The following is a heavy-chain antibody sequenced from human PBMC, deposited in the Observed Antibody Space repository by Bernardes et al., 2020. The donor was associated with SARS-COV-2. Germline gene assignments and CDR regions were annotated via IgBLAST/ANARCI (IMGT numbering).Heavy chain of an antibody. CDR1: GFTFSSYW. CDR3: ARDLLTDYDSSGYYLPDGFEI. D-gene: IGHD3-22*01. Sequence: GGSLRLSCAASGFTFSSYWMSWVRQAPGKGLEWVANIKGDGSQGSSVDSVRGRFAISRDNAKNLLYLQMNSLRAEDTAVYHCARDLLTDYDSSGYYLPDGFEIWGQGTMVTVSS. J-gene: IGHJ3*02. CDR2: IKGDGSQG. V-gene: IGHV3-7*01.